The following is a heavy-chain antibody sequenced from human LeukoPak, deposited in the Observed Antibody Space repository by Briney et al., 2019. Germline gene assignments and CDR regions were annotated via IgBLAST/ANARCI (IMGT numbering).Heavy chain of an antibody. Sequence: NPGGSLRLSCAASGFTFSDYSMNWVRQTPRRGLEWVSFIDSTSSYIHYADSVKGRFTISRDNAKNSLYLQMSSLRVEDTAVYYCAEGGNTLAYWGQGTLVTVSS. J-gene: IGHJ4*02. CDR2: IDSTSSYI. CDR1: GFTFSDYS. V-gene: IGHV3-21*01. D-gene: IGHD2/OR15-2a*01. CDR3: AEGGNTLAY.